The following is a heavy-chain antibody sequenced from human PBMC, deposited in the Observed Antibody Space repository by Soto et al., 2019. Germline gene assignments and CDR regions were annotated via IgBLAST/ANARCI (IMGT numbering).Heavy chain of an antibody. CDR2: IYHSGTT. J-gene: IGHJ2*01. CDR1: GGSISSGGYS. Sequence: QLQLQESGSGLVKPSQTLSLTCAVSGGSISSGGYSWSWIRQPPGKGLEWIGYIYHSGTTYYNPSVQRRVPISADRSKLQFSPKRRSVTAADTAVYYCARVPGLWGRVTLVTVSS. V-gene: IGHV4-30-2*01. CDR3: ARVPGL.